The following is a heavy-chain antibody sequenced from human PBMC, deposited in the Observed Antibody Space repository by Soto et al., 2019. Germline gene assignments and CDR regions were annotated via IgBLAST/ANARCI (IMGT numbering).Heavy chain of an antibody. CDR2: ISYDGSNK. V-gene: IGHV3-30*18. CDR1: GVRFSGYG. Sequence: GGSLRLSCAASGVRFSGYGMYWVRQAPGKGLEWISVISYDGSNKYYADSVKGRFTVSRDNSKNTLFLQMNSLRDDDTAVYYCAKDYRLVIPTGHEGVFDYWGQGTRVTVSS. J-gene: IGHJ4*02. D-gene: IGHD2-2*01. CDR3: AKDYRLVIPTGHEGVFDY.